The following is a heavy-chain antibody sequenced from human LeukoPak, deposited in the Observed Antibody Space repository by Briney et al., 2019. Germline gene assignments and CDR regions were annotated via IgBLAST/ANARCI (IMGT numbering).Heavy chain of an antibody. CDR3: ARQALQRYSLGAFDI. J-gene: IGHJ3*02. Sequence: SETLSLTCAVSGGSISSGGYSWSWIRQPPGKGLEWIGYIYHSGSTYYNPSLKSRVTISVDRSKNQFSLKLSSVTAADTAVYYCARQALQRYSLGAFDIWGQGTMVTVSS. CDR2: IYHSGST. V-gene: IGHV4-30-2*01. D-gene: IGHD1-1*01. CDR1: GGSISSGGYS.